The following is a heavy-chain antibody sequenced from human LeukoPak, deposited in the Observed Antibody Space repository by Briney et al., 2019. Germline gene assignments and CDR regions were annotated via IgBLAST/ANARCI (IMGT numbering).Heavy chain of an antibody. J-gene: IGHJ4*02. CDR2: IWYDGSKE. CDR3: ARSSSGTFDY. V-gene: IGHV3-33*01. Sequence: PGRSLRLSCAASGFTFSRYGMHWVRQAPGKGLEWAAYIWYDGSKEYYADSVKGRFSISRDNSKNTLYLKLNSLRAEDTAIYYCARSSSGTFDYWGQGTLVTVSS. CDR1: GFTFSRYG. D-gene: IGHD6-19*01.